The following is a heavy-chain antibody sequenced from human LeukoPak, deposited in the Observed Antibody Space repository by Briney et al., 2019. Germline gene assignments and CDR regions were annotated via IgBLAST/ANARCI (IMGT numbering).Heavy chain of an antibody. CDR3: ARGPGVAVALPYNWFDP. CDR2: INPNSGGT. Sequence: ASVKVSCKASGYTFTGYYMHWVRQAPGQGLEWMGWINPNSGGTNYAQKFQGRVTMTRDTSISTAYMELSRLRSDDTAVYYCARGPGVAVALPYNWFDPWGQGTLVTVSS. D-gene: IGHD6-19*01. CDR1: GYTFTGYY. V-gene: IGHV1-2*02. J-gene: IGHJ5*02.